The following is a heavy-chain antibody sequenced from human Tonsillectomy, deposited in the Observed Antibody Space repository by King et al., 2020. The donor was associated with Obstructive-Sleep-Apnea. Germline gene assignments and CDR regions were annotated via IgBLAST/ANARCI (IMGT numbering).Heavy chain of an antibody. Sequence: VQLVESGGGLVQPGGSLRLSCAASGFSFTSHSMNWVRQAPGKGLEWVSYISGSSSTIYYADSVKGRFTISRDNAKNLLYLQMNSLRAEDTAVYYCARALRKVVYAPGDGMDVWGQGTTVTVSS. CDR3: ARALRKVVYAPGDGMDV. V-gene: IGHV3-48*04. CDR1: GFSFTSHS. J-gene: IGHJ6*02. D-gene: IGHD2-8*02. CDR2: ISGSSSTI.